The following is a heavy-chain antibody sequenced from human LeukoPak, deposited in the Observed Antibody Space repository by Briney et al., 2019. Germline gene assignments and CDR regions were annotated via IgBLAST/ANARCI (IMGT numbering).Heavy chain of an antibody. V-gene: IGHV4-59*01. CDR1: RGSLTIYN. CDR3: ARFWFGEFSQYYYCDY. J-gene: IGHJ4*02. CDR2: MCYPVST. Sequence: PPGSPSLTRTLSRGSLTIYNWSSIPGPPRKRVEFVGDMCYPVSTNYKHSLKSRVTISVDTSKRQFSLKLTSVTAADTAVYYCARFWFGEFSQYYYCDYWGQGTLVTVSS. D-gene: IGHD3-10*01.